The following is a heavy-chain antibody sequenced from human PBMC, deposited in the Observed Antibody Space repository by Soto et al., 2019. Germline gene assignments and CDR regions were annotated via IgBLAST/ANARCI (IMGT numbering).Heavy chain of an antibody. J-gene: IGHJ3*02. CDR3: ARDRGGGYDFPDAFDI. D-gene: IGHD5-12*01. CDR1: GYTFTSYG. V-gene: IGHV1-18*01. CDR2: ISTYNANT. Sequence: ASVKVSCKASGYTFTSYGITWVRQAPGQGLEWMGWISTYNANTNYAQNLQGRVTMTTNTSTRTAYMELGSLRSDDTAVYYCARDRGGGYDFPDAFDIWGQGTMVIVSS.